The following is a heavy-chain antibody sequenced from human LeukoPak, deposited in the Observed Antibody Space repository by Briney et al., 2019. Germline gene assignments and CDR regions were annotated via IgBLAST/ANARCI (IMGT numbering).Heavy chain of an antibody. CDR3: TTERINKIRGVTPFDY. J-gene: IGHJ4*02. CDR2: IKSKADGGTT. D-gene: IGHD3-10*01. V-gene: IGHV3-15*01. CDR1: GFTFSNAW. Sequence: PGGSLRLSCAASGFTFSNAWTSWVRQAPGKGLEWVGRIKSKADGGTTDYAAPVKGRFTISRDDSKNTLYLQMNSLKTEDTAVYYCTTERINKIRGVTPFDYWGQGTLVTVSS.